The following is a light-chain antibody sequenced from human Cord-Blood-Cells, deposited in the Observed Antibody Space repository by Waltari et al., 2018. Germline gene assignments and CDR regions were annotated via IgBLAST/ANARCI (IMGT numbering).Light chain of an antibody. CDR3: CSYVGSYTYV. CDR1: SSDVGGYNY. V-gene: IGLV2-11*01. CDR2: DVS. J-gene: IGLJ1*01. Sequence: SALTQPRSVSGSPAQSVTISCTGTSSDVGGYNYVSWDQQHPGKAPKLMIYDVSKRPWGVPDRFSGSKSGNTASLTISGLQAEDEADYYCCSYVGSYTYVFGTGTKVTVL.